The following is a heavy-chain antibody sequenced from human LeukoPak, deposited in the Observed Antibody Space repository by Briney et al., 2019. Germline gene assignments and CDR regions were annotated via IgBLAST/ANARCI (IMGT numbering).Heavy chain of an antibody. V-gene: IGHV3-30*02. Sequence: GGSLRLSCAASGFTYSSYGMHWVRQAPGKGLEWVAFIRYDGSNKYYADSVKGRFTISRDNSKNTLYLQMNSLRAEDTAVYYCAKAVGGSGSYYSPFDYWGQGTLVTVSS. CDR2: IRYDGSNK. CDR1: GFTYSSYG. D-gene: IGHD3-10*01. J-gene: IGHJ4*02. CDR3: AKAVGGSGSYYSPFDY.